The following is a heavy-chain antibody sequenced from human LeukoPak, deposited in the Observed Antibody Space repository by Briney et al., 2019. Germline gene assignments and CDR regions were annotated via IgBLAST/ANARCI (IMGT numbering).Heavy chain of an antibody. J-gene: IGHJ4*02. CDR1: GGTFSIYA. V-gene: IGHV1-69*13. CDR2: IIPIFGTA. Sequence: ASVTVSCTASGGTFSIYAISWVRQAPGQGLEWMGGIIPIFGTANYAQKFQGRVTITADESTSTAYMELSSLRSEDTAVYYCARDSSGWQYAFDYWGQGTLVTVSS. D-gene: IGHD6-19*01. CDR3: ARDSSGWQYAFDY.